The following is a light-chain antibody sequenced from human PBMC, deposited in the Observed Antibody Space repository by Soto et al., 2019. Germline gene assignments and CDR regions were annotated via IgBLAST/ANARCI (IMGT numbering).Light chain of an antibody. CDR3: EQANCFPWT. CDR2: AAS. V-gene: IGKV1-12*01. CDR1: QGISSW. Sequence: DIQMTHSPSSVSASVGDRVTIPCRSRQGISSWLACYQQKPWKAPKLLIYAASSLQSAVPSRLSGSRSGTDFTLTISSLQPEDFETDYCEQANCFPWTFGQGTEVEIE. J-gene: IGKJ1*01.